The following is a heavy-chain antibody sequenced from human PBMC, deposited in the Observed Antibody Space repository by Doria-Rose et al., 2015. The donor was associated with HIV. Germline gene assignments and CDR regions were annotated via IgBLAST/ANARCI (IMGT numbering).Heavy chain of an antibody. J-gene: IGHJ4*02. D-gene: IGHD1-26*01. CDR3: ASQWERSSFDY. Sequence: SGVRQAPGQGLERMGRIIPLLDIVNYALRFPGRVTITADESTSTAYMELSSLRSEDTAIYYCASQWERSSFDYWGQGTLVTVSS. CDR2: IIPLLDIV. V-gene: IGHV1-69*02.